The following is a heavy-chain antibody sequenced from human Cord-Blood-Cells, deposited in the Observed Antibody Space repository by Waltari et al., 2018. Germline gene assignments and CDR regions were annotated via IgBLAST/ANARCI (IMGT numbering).Heavy chain of an antibody. CDR1: GGSISSYY. J-gene: IGHJ4*02. CDR2: IETNGST. CDR3: ARMQDYSGYDY. D-gene: IGHD5-12*01. Sequence: QVQLQESGPGLVKPSETLSLTCTVSGGSISSYYWSGTRQPAGKGREWIGRIETNGSTNDDPPIKGRVAQSVETSKNRFALKLSSVTAADPAVYYCARMQDYSGYDYWGQGTLVTVSS. V-gene: IGHV4-4*07.